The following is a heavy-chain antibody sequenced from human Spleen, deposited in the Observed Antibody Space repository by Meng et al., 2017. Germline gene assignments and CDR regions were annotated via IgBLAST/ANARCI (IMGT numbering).Heavy chain of an antibody. CDR1: GGSASRGAYY. CDR2: IYYSGST. CDR3: ARSSTSPASYFFDY. J-gene: IGHJ4*02. Sequence: HLQGQGPGLVRPSGTRSLPCTVFGGSASRGAYYWSWIRQPPGKGLEWIGYIYYSGSTNYNPSLKSRVTISVDTSKTQFSLKLSSVTAADTAVYFCARSSTSPASYFFDYWGQGTLVTVSS. V-gene: IGHV4-61*08. D-gene: IGHD6-6*01.